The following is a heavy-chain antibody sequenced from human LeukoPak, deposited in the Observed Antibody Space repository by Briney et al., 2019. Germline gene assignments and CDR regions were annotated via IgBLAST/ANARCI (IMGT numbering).Heavy chain of an antibody. CDR2: INHSGST. J-gene: IGHJ6*03. V-gene: IGHV4-34*01. CDR3: ARASSIAAAGNYYYYMDV. CDR1: GGSFSGYY. Sequence: SETLSLTCAVYGGSFSGYYWSWIRQPPGKGLEWIGEINHSGSTNYNPSLKSRVTISVDTSKNQFSLKLSSVTAADTAVYYCARASSIAAAGNYYYYMDVWGKGTTVTVSS. D-gene: IGHD6-13*01.